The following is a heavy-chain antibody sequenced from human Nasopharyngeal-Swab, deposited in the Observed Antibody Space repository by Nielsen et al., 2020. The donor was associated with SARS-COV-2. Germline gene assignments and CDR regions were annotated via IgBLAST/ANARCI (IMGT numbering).Heavy chain of an antibody. Sequence: WVRQAPGQRLEWVGWINAGNGNTKYSQKFQGRVTITRDTSASTAYMELSSLRSEDTAVYYCALGPALKNSSGWYQIDYWGQGTLVTVSS. V-gene: IGHV1-3*01. CDR2: INAGNGNT. D-gene: IGHD6-19*01. J-gene: IGHJ4*02. CDR3: ALGPALKNSSGWYQIDY.